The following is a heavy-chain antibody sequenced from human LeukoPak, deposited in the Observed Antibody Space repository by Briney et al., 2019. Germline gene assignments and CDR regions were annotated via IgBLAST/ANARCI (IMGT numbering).Heavy chain of an antibody. Sequence: SETLSLTCAVYGGSFSGYYWSWIRQPPGKGLEWIGEINHSGSTNYNPSLKSRVTMSVDMSKNQFSLKLSSMTAADTAVYYCARQQLKTMASFDYWGQGALVTVSS. V-gene: IGHV4-34*01. CDR2: INHSGST. CDR3: ARQQLKTMASFDY. CDR1: GGSFSGYY. D-gene: IGHD4/OR15-4a*01. J-gene: IGHJ4*02.